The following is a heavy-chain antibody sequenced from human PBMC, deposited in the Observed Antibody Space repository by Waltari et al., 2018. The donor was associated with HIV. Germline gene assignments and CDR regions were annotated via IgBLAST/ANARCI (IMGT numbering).Heavy chain of an antibody. V-gene: IGHV3-21*01. CDR3: ARDSGPYYYDSSGYASFDY. J-gene: IGHJ4*02. CDR2: IISSSSYI. Sequence: EVQLVASGGGLVKPGGSLRLSCAASGFTFRRDSMNCVGQAPGKGLGWVSSIISSSSYIYYADSVKGRFTISRDNAKNSLYLQMNSLRAEDTAVYYCARDSGPYYYDSSGYASFDYWGQGTLVTVSS. D-gene: IGHD3-22*01. CDR1: GFTFRRDS.